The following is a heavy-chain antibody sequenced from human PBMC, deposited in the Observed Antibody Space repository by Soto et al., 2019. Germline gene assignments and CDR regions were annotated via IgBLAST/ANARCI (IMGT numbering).Heavy chain of an antibody. V-gene: IGHV4-30-2*01. CDR3: ARGDYQYSIDY. CDR1: GDSMTSGDYS. CDR2: IYRTGNT. D-gene: IGHD2-2*01. Sequence: SETLSLTCTVSGDSMTSGDYSWSWIRQPPGKGLEWLGYIYRTGNTHYSPSLKSRVSISQDRSKNQFSLELTFVTAADTAVYYCARGDYQYSIDYWGQGTLVTVSS. J-gene: IGHJ4*02.